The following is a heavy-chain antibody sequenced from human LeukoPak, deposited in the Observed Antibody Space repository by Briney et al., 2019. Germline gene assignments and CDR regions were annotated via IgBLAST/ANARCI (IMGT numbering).Heavy chain of an antibody. CDR3: ARGYGSGSYFNY. J-gene: IGHJ4*02. Sequence: PSETLSLTCTVSGGSISSGGYYWSWIRQPPGKALDWIGEINRSGSTNYNSSLKSRVTISVDTSKNQFSLKLSSVTAADTAVYYCARGYGSGSYFNYWGQGTLVTVSS. CDR2: INRSGST. D-gene: IGHD3-10*01. V-gene: IGHV4-39*07. CDR1: GGSISSGGYY.